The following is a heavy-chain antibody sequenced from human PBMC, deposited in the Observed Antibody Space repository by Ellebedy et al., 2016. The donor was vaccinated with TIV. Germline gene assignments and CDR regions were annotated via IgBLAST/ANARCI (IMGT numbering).Heavy chain of an antibody. D-gene: IGHD3-3*01. CDR3: VGFGVFNL. J-gene: IGHJ5*02. Sequence: GESLKISCAASGFTFSSYAMHWVRQAPGKGLEWVAVISYDGSNKYYADSVKGRFTISRENAKNELFLQMDGLRVDDSAVYYCVGFGVFNLWGQGAPVTVSS. V-gene: IGHV3-30-3*01. CDR2: ISYDGSNK. CDR1: GFTFSSYA.